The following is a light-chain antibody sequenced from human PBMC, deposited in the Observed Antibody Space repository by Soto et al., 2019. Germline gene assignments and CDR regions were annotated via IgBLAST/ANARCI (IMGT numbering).Light chain of an antibody. V-gene: IGKV1-5*03. CDR3: QQYNTYSWT. Sequence: DIQMTQSPSTLSASVGDRVTITCRASQSISIWLAWYQQKPGKAPKLLIYEASSLESGVPSRFGGSGSGTEFTLTISSLQPDDFATYYCQQYNTYSWTFGQGTKVDIK. J-gene: IGKJ1*01. CDR1: QSISIW. CDR2: EAS.